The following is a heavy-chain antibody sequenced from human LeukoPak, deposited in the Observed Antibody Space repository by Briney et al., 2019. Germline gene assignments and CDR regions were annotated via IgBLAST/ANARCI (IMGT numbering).Heavy chain of an antibody. Sequence: PGGSLRLSCVASGFTFSSYWMAWVRQAPGKGLEWVANMKQDGSAKHYADSVKGRFSISRDISKKSVYLQMDSLRAEDTALYYCARDNVGALDYWGHGTLVTVSS. CDR3: ARDNVGALDY. D-gene: IGHD1-26*01. CDR2: MKQDGSAK. J-gene: IGHJ4*01. CDR1: GFTFSSYW. V-gene: IGHV3-7*01.